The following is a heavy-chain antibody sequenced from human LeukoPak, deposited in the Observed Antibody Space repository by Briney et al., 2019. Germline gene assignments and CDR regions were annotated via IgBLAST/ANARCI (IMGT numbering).Heavy chain of an antibody. CDR3: ARSYYDSRGYFDAFDI. CDR2: IYYTGST. D-gene: IGHD3-22*01. J-gene: IGHJ3*02. V-gene: IGHV4-59*13. CDR1: SGSISSFY. Sequence: SETLSLTCSVSSGSISSFYWSWLRQPPGRGLEWIGYIYYTGSTNFIPSHKIRVNISLHTSKNQVYLKRSSVRPADTAVYFCARSYYDSRGYFDAFDIWGQGTMVTVSS.